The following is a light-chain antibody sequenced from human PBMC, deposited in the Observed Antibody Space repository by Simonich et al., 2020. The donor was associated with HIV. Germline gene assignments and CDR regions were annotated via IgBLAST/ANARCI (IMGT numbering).Light chain of an antibody. CDR2: DVS. J-gene: IGLJ3*02. V-gene: IGLV2-14*01. CDR3: SSYTSSSTWV. Sequence: QSALTQPASVSGSPGPSITISCTGTSCDVGGYSYVSWYQQHPGKAPQLMIYDVSNRPSGVSNRFSGSKSGNTASLTISGLQAEDEADYYCSSYTSSSTWVFGGGTKLTVL. CDR1: SCDVGGYSY.